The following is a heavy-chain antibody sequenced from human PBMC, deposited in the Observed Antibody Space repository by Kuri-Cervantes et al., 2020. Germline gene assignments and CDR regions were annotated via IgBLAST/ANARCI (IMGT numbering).Heavy chain of an antibody. Sequence: ASVKVSCKASGYTFTGYYIHWVRQAPGQGLEWMGWINPNSGGTNYAQKFQGRVTMTRDTSISTAYMELNGLRSDDAAVYYCARGWRSYSSGYYYVYWGQGTLVTVSS. CDR1: GYTFTGYY. D-gene: IGHD3-22*01. CDR2: INPNSGGT. V-gene: IGHV1-2*02. J-gene: IGHJ4*02. CDR3: ARGWRSYSSGYYYVY.